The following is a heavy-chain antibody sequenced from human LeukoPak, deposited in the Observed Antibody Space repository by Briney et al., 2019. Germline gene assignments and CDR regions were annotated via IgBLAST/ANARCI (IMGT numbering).Heavy chain of an antibody. Sequence: GGSLRLSCAASGFTFSSYAMSWVRQAPGKGLEWVSAISGSGGSTYYADSVKGRFTISRDNSKNTLYLQMNSLRAEDTAVYYCAKDTRPYDFWSGYYSQPLYYFDYWGQGTLVTVSS. D-gene: IGHD3-3*01. J-gene: IGHJ4*02. CDR2: ISGSGGST. V-gene: IGHV3-23*01. CDR3: AKDTRPYDFWSGYYSQPLYYFDY. CDR1: GFTFSSYA.